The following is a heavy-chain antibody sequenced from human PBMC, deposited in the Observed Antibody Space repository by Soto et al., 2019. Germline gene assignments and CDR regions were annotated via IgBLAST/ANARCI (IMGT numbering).Heavy chain of an antibody. Sequence: PSETLSLTCAVSGGSISSSNWWSWVRQPPGKGLEWIGEIYHSGSTNYNPSLKSRVTISVDKSKNQFSLKLSSVTAADTAVYYCARLTGTWKRSFAGYYYYGMDVWGQGTTVTVSS. D-gene: IGHD1-7*01. CDR2: IYHSGST. CDR3: ARLTGTWKRSFAGYYYYGMDV. J-gene: IGHJ6*02. CDR1: GGSISSSNW. V-gene: IGHV4-4*02.